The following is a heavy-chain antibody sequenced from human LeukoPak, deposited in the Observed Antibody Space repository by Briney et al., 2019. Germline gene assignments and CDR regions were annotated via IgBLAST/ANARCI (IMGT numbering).Heavy chain of an antibody. J-gene: IGHJ6*03. CDR1: GGSFSGYY. V-gene: IGHV4-34*01. D-gene: IGHD2-15*01. Sequence: SETLSLTCAVYGGSFSGYYWSWIRQPPGKGLEWIGEIKHSGSTNYNPSLKSRVTISVDTSKNQFSLKLSSVTAADTAVYYCARGCFRGYYYYYMDVWGKGTTVTVSS. CDR3: ARGCFRGYYYYYMDV. CDR2: IKHSGST.